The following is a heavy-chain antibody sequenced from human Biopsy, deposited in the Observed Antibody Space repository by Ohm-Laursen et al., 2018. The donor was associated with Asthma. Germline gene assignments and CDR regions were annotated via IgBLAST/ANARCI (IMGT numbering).Heavy chain of an antibody. CDR1: GFRFDDYA. J-gene: IGHJ6*02. Sequence: LRLSCAASGFRFDDYAMYWVRQAPGKGMEWVAGISWNSSNIGYAVSVKGRFIVSRDNVKSSLYLQMNSLRAEDTALYYCAKDMGAGGNDPDSFIGYYGMDVWGQGTTVTVSS. D-gene: IGHD3-16*01. CDR2: ISWNSSNI. V-gene: IGHV3-9*01. CDR3: AKDMGAGGNDPDSFIGYYGMDV.